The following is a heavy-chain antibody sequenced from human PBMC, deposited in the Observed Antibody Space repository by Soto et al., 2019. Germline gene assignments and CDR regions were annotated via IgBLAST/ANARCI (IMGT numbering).Heavy chain of an antibody. V-gene: IGHV4-31*03. CDR2: IYYSGST. CDR1: GGSISSGGYY. CDR3: GRDRVVSRGWYPNFDY. J-gene: IGHJ4*02. Sequence: SETLSLTCTVSGGSISSGGYYWSWIRQHPGKGLEWIGYIYYSGSTYYNPSLKSRVTISVDTSKNQFSLKLSSVTAADTAVYYSGRDRVVSRGWYPNFDYWGQGTLVTVSS. D-gene: IGHD6-19*01.